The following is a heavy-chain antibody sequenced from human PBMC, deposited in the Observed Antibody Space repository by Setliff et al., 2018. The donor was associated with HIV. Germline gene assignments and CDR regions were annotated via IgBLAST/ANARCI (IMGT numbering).Heavy chain of an antibody. J-gene: IGHJ6*03. D-gene: IGHD6-19*01. CDR2: VAGGGST. V-gene: IGHV3-23*01. Sequence: GGSLRLSCAASGYTFNNYAMSWVRQAPGKGLEWVSTVAGGGSTYYADSVKGRFNISRDNSKNTLYLQINSLRAEDTAVYYCAKRGFVSAWYDEPVQFYYYMDVWGKGTTVTVSS. CDR1: GYTFNNYA. CDR3: AKRGFVSAWYDEPVQFYYYMDV.